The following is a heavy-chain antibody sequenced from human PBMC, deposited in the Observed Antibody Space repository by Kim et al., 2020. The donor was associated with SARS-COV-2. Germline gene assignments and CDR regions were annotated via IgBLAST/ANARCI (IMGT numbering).Heavy chain of an antibody. CDR2: ISWNSGSI. J-gene: IGHJ3*02. CDR1: GFTFDDYA. D-gene: IGHD1-26*01. CDR3: AKDQSGSYGANAFDI. V-gene: IGHV3-9*01. Sequence: GGSLRLSCAASGFTFDDYAMHWVRQAPGKGLEWVSGISWNSGSIGYADSVKGRFTISRDNAKNSLYLQMNSLRAEDTALYYCAKDQSGSYGANAFDIWGQGTMVTVSS.